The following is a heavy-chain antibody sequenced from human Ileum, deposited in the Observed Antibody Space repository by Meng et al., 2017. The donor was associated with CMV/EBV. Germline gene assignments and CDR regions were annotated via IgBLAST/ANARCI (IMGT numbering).Heavy chain of an antibody. Sequence: GESLKISCAASGFTFSSYGMTWVRQAPGKGPEWVSALSSSGDSTFYADSVKGRFTISRDNSKNTLYLQMNSLGAEDTAVYYCATGQESYHYWGQGTLVTVSS. CDR2: LSSSGDST. D-gene: IGHD3-10*01. J-gene: IGHJ4*02. CDR1: GFTFSSYG. CDR3: ATGQESYHY. V-gene: IGHV3-23*01.